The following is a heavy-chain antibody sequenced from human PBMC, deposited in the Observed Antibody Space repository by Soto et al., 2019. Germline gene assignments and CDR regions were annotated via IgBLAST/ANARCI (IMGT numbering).Heavy chain of an antibody. Sequence: PSETLSLTCTVSGGSISSGGYYWSRIRQHPGKGLEWIGYIYHSGSTYYNPSLKSRVTISVDRSKNQFSLHLNSVTPEDTAVYYCVRLIGNSWLDFWGQGTLVTSPQ. CDR2: IYHSGST. D-gene: IGHD1-26*01. CDR3: VRLIGNSWLDF. V-gene: IGHV4-31*03. CDR1: GGSISSGGYY. J-gene: IGHJ5*01.